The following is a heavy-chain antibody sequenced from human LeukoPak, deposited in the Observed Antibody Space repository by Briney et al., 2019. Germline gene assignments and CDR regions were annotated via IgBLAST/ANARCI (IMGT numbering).Heavy chain of an antibody. CDR1: GFTVSSNY. CDR2: ISSSGSTI. D-gene: IGHD5-18*01. CDR3: ATGYLYYFDY. V-gene: IGHV3-48*03. J-gene: IGHJ4*02. Sequence: GGSLRLSCAASGFTVSSNYMNWVRQAPGKGLEWVSYISSSGSTIYYADSVKGRFTISRDNAKNSLYLQMNSLRAEDTAVYYCATGYLYYFDYWGQGTLVTVSS.